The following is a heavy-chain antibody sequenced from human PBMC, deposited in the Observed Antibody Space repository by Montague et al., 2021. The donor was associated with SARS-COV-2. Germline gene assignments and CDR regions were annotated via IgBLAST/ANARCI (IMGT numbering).Heavy chain of an antibody. V-gene: IGHV4-34*01. CDR3: ARSHYSVSWCPD. D-gene: IGHD5/OR15-5a*01. CDR2: ISYTGHT. Sequence: SETLSFTCAIYGGSFSGYFWSWIRQSPGKGLEWIGEISYTGHTRYNPSLQSRVSISVDSSENQFSLPLTSVTAADTAVYYCARSHYSVSWCPDWGQGTLVTVSS. J-gene: IGHJ4*02. CDR1: GGSFSGYF.